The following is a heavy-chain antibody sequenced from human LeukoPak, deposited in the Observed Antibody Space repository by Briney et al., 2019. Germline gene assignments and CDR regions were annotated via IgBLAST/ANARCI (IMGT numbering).Heavy chain of an antibody. CDR1: GGTFSSYA. D-gene: IGHD5-12*01. CDR3: ARALVAYDAFDI. J-gene: IGHJ3*02. V-gene: IGHV1-69*13. Sequence: ASVKVSCKASGGTFSSYAISWVRQAPGQGLEWMGGIIPIFGTANYAQKFQGRVTITADESTSTAYMELSSLRSEDTAVYYCARALVAYDAFDIWGQGTMVTVSS. CDR2: IIPIFGTA.